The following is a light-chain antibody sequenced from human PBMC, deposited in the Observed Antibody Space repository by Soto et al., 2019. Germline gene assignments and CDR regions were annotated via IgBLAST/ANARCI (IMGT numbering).Light chain of an antibody. Sequence: DIVMTQSPDSLAVSLGERATINCKSSQSILYSSNNKNYLAWYQQKPGQPPKLLIHWASTRESGVPDRFSGSGSGTDFTLTISSLQAEDVAVYYCQQCFGNPLTFGGGTKVEIK. V-gene: IGKV4-1*01. CDR2: WAS. CDR1: QSILYSSNNKNY. CDR3: QQCFGNPLT. J-gene: IGKJ4*01.